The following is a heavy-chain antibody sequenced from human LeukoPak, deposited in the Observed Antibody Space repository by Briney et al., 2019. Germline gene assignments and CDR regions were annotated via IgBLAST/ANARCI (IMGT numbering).Heavy chain of an antibody. D-gene: IGHD2-2*02. CDR2: IYYSRSN. J-gene: IGHJ5*02. Sequence: SEPLSLTCTVSGGSISSYYWSWIRQPPGKGLGWSGYIYYSRSNNYNPSLKSRVTISVDTSKNQCSLKLSSVTAADTTVYYCASSPQMRSYIWFDPWGQGSLVTVSA. CDR3: ASSPQMRSYIWFDP. V-gene: IGHV4-59*08. CDR1: GGSISSYY.